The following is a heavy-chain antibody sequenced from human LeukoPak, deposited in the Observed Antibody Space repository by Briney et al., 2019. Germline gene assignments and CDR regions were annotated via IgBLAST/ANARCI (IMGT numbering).Heavy chain of an antibody. CDR2: ISSSSSTI. CDR3: ARSRGNSGSYPLDY. J-gene: IGHJ4*02. V-gene: IGHV3-48*01. D-gene: IGHD1-26*01. Sequence: GGPLRLSCEASEFTFSTYSMNWVPQAPGKGLEWVSYISSSSSTIYYAQSVKGRFTIYRDNDKNSLYLQMIRLRVEDTAVYYCARSRGNSGSYPLDYWGQGTLVTVSS. CDR1: EFTFSTYS.